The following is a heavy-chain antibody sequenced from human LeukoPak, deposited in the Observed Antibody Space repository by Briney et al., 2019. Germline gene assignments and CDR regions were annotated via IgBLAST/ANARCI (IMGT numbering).Heavy chain of an antibody. V-gene: IGHV1-2*02. D-gene: IGHD3-10*01. CDR3: ARAKLTMVRGVVDY. CDR2: INPNSGGT. J-gene: IGHJ4*02. CDR1: GGTFSSYA. Sequence: TSVKVSCKASGGTFSSYAISWVRQAPGQGLEWMGWINPNSGGTNYAQKFQGRVTMTRDTSISTAYMELSRLRSDDTAVYYCARAKLTMVRGVVDYWGQGTLVTVSS.